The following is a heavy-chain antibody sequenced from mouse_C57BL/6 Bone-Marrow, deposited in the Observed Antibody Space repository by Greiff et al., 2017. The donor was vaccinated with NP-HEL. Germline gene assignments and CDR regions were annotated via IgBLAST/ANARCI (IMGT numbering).Heavy chain of an antibody. J-gene: IGHJ4*01. CDR3: TYGGGLRRR. CDR1: GFNIKDDY. Sequence: VQLKESGAELVRPGASVKLSCTASGFNIKDDYMHWVKQRPEQGLEWIGWIDPENGDTEYASKFQGKATITADTSSNTAYLQLSSLTSEDTAAYYCTYGGGLRRRWGQGTSVTVSS. D-gene: IGHD2-4*01. V-gene: IGHV14-4*01. CDR2: IDPENGDT.